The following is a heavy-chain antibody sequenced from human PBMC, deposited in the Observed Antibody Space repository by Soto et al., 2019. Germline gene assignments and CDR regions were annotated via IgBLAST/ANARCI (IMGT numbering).Heavy chain of an antibody. J-gene: IGHJ4*02. V-gene: IGHV4-28*03. CDR2: IYYSGST. CDR1: GYSISSSNW. D-gene: IGHD2-2*01. CDR3: ARGQLLPDY. Sequence: QVQLQESGPGLVKPSDTLSLTCAVSGYSISSSNWWGWIRQPPGKGLEWIGYIYYSGSTYYNPSLKSRVSTSVDTSRNQCSRMLSSLTAADPAVYYCARGQLLPDYWGQGTLVTVSS.